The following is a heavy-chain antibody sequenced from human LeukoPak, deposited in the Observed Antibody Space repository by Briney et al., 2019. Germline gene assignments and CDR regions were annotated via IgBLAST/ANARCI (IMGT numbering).Heavy chain of an antibody. CDR1: GFTFSDYG. V-gene: IGHV3-23*01. Sequence: GGSLRLSCAASGFTFSDYGMSWVRQAPGKGLEWVSAISGSGADTYYADTVKGRFTISRDNSKNTLYLQMNSLRAEDTAVYYCAKDTKDYWGQGTLVTVSS. CDR2: ISGSGADT. D-gene: IGHD2-2*01. CDR3: AKDTKDY. J-gene: IGHJ4*02.